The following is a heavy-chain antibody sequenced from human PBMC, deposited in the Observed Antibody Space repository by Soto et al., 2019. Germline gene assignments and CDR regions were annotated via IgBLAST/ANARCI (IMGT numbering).Heavy chain of an antibody. D-gene: IGHD3-10*01. J-gene: IGHJ5*01. CDR1: GGSVRSPTHY. CDR2: IYYIGTA. V-gene: IGHV4-61*01. Sequence: QVRLQESGPGLAKPSETLSLTCTVSGGSVRSPTHYWSWIRQSPGKGLEWIGNIYYIGTADYNPSLESRVTILVDTSRNQFSLRLTSLPVADTAMYFCATNTSGRGWFESWGRGTLVVVSS. CDR3: ATNTSGRGWFES.